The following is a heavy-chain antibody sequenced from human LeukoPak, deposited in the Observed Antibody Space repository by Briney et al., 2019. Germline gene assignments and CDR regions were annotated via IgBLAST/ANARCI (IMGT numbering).Heavy chain of an antibody. CDR3: ARDLPDIVVVPAASPVDY. Sequence: GASVKVSCKASGYTFTSYGISWVRQAPGQGLEWMGWISAYNGNTNYAQKLQGRVTMTTDTSTSTAYMELRSLRSDDTAVYYCARDLPDIVVVPAASPVDYWGQGTLVTVSS. J-gene: IGHJ4*02. CDR2: ISAYNGNT. V-gene: IGHV1-18*01. CDR1: GYTFTSYG. D-gene: IGHD2-2*01.